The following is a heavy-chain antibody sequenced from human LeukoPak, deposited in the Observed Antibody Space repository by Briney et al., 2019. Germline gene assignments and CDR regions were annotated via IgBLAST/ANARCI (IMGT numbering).Heavy chain of an antibody. CDR2: IIPIFGTA. D-gene: IGHD4-11*01. CDR1: GGTFSSYA. J-gene: IGHJ5*02. V-gene: IGHV1-69*05. Sequence: ASVKVSCKASGGTFSSYAISWARQAPGQGLEWMGGIIPIFGTANYAQKFQGRVTITTDESTSTAYIELSSLRSEDTAVYYCAREGGLGYSNPYNWFDPWGQGTLVTVSS. CDR3: AREGGLGYSNPYNWFDP.